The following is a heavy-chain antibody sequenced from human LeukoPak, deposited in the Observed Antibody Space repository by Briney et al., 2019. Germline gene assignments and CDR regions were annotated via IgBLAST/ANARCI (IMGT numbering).Heavy chain of an antibody. CDR3: VRGGTGNGNYFDF. J-gene: IGHJ4*02. D-gene: IGHD1-1*01. CDR2: IDGRGSPI. Sequence: GGSLRLSCAASGFSFSSYSMNWVRQAPGKGLEWLSYIDGRGSPIKYADSVKGRFTISRDNAKNSLSLQMNGLRGEDTAVYYCVRGGTGNGNYFDFWGQGTLVTVSS. V-gene: IGHV3-48*01. CDR1: GFSFSSYS.